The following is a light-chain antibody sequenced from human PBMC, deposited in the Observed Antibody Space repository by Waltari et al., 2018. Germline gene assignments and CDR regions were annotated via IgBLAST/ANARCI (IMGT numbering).Light chain of an antibody. CDR3: QQYNTYSYT. J-gene: IGKJ2*01. CDR2: KAS. Sequence: IQMTQSPSTLPASVGDMVTITCRASQSLSTWLAWYQQKPGEAPKLLIYKASILESGVPSRFSGSGSGTEFTLTISSLQPDDFATYYCQQYNTYSYTFGQGTKVEI. CDR1: QSLSTW. V-gene: IGKV1-5*03.